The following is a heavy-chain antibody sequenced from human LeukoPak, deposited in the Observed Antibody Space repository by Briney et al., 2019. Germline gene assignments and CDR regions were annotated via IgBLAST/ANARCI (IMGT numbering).Heavy chain of an antibody. V-gene: IGHV1-69*05. J-gene: IGHJ4*02. CDR1: GGTFSSYA. CDR2: IIPIFGTA. Sequence: SSVKVSCKASGGTFSSYAISWVRQAPGQGLEWMGGIIPIFGTANYAQKFQGRVTITTDESMSTAYMELSSLRSEDTAVYYCAREPIVVGPKGYFDYWGQGTLVTVSS. D-gene: IGHD3-22*01. CDR3: AREPIVVGPKGYFDY.